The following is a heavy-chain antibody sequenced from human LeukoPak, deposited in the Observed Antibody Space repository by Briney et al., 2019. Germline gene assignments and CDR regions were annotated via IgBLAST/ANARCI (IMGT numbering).Heavy chain of an antibody. J-gene: IGHJ4*02. CDR2: MNPNSGNT. Sequence: ASVKVSCKASGYTFTSYDIHWVRQATGQGLEWMGWMNPNSGNTGYAQKFQGRVTMTRNTSISTAYMELSSLRSGDTAVYYCARDGYYYDRTLDYWGQGTLVTVSS. CDR3: ARDGYYYDRTLDY. CDR1: GYTFTSYD. D-gene: IGHD3-22*01. V-gene: IGHV1-8*01.